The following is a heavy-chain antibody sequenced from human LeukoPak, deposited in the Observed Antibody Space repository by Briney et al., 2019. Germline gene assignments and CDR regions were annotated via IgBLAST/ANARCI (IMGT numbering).Heavy chain of an antibody. CDR1: GFTFSDYY. CDR2: ISSSGSTI. CDR3: ARDRVGYCSSTSCYNYYYGMDV. V-gene: IGHV3-11*01. J-gene: IGHJ6*02. D-gene: IGHD2-2*01. Sequence: GGSLRHSCAASGFTFSDYYMSWIRQAPGKGLEWVSYISSSGSTIYYADSVKGRFTISRDNAKNSLYLQMNSLRAEDTAVYYCARDRVGYCSSTSCYNYYYGMDVWGQGTTVTVSS.